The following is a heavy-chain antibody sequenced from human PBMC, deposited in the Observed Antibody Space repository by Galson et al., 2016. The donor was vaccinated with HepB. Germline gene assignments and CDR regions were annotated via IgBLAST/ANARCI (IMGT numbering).Heavy chain of an antibody. CDR2: ISAYSGNT. CDR3: ARVGYCTSAGCYPNGMDV. CDR1: GYTFSTYG. J-gene: IGHJ6*02. D-gene: IGHD2-8*01. Sequence: SVKVSCKASGYTFSTYGFTWVRQAPGQGLEWMGWISAYSGNTIDAENMEGRVTLTTDTSTSTAYMELTNLRSDDTAVYYCARVGYCTSAGCYPNGMDVWGQGTTVAVSS. V-gene: IGHV1-18*01.